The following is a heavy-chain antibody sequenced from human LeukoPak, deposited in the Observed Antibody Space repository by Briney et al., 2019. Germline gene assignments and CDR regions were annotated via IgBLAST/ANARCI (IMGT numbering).Heavy chain of an antibody. D-gene: IGHD2-15*01. V-gene: IGHV1-8*01. CDR2: MNPNSGNT. Sequence: ASVTVSCKASGYTFTSYDINWVRQATGQGLEWMGWMNPNSGNTGYAQKFQGRVTMTRNTSISTAHMELSSLRSEDTAVYYCARVLSASCSGGSCYSESADYWGQGTLVTVSS. CDR3: ARVLSASCSGGSCYSESADY. J-gene: IGHJ4*02. CDR1: GYTFTSYD.